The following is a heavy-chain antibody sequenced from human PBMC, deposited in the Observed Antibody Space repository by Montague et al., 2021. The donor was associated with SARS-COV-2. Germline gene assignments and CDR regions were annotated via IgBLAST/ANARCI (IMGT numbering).Heavy chain of an antibody. CDR3: ARAQNICFIANCVNYFDL. Sequence: SETLSLTCSVSGGSTSNYYWTWIRQSPGKGLQWIGYIFYTGSTRLNPSLKSRVSMSLDTSKNHFSLRLSAVTAADTARYYGARAQNICFIANCVNYFDLWGLGALVTVSS. CDR2: IFYTGST. V-gene: IGHV4-59*01. CDR1: GGSTSNYY. J-gene: IGHJ4*02. D-gene: IGHD2-15*01.